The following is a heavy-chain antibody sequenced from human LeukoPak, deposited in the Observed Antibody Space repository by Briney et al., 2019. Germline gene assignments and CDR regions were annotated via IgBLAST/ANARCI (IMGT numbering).Heavy chain of an antibody. V-gene: IGHV3-7*01. Sequence: GGSLRLSCAASGFIFSNYWMTWVRQAPGKGLEWVANIKEDGSEKYYVDSVKGRFTISRDNAKNSLYLQMNSLRAEDTAVYYCARAKYGSGSGDYWGQGTLVTVSS. J-gene: IGHJ4*02. D-gene: IGHD3-10*01. CDR3: ARAKYGSGSGDY. CDR1: GFIFSNYW. CDR2: IKEDGSEK.